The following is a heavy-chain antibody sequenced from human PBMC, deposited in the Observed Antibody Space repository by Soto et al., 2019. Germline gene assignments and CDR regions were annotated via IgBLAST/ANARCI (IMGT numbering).Heavy chain of an antibody. J-gene: IGHJ4*02. Sequence: TLSLTCTVSGGSISSYYWSWIRQPPGKGLEWIGYIYYSGSTNYNPSLKSRVTISVDTSKNQFSLKLSSVTAADTAVYYCARGVGYSYGYAESLLDYWGQGTLVIVSS. CDR3: ARGVGYSYGYAESLLDY. D-gene: IGHD5-18*01. CDR2: IYYSGST. CDR1: GGSISSYY. V-gene: IGHV4-59*01.